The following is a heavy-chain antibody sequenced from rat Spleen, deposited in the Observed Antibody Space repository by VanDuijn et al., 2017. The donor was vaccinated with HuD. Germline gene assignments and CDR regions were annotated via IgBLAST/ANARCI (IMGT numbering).Heavy chain of an antibody. Sequence: EVQLMESGGGLVRPGRSLKVSCAASGFTFRDYGMAWVHQAPTKGLEWVASITNTGGTNYYPDSVEGRFTISRDNAESTLYLQMNSLRSEDTATYYCTREDGGSGFDYWGQGVMVTVSS. V-gene: IGHV5-20*01. CDR1: GFTFRDYG. CDR2: ITNTGGTN. CDR3: TREDGGSGFDY. J-gene: IGHJ2*01. D-gene: IGHD1-11*01.